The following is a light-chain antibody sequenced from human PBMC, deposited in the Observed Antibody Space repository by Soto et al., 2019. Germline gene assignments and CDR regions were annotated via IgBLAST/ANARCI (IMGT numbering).Light chain of an antibody. CDR2: SND. CDR1: SSNIGSNT. CDR3: AVWDDSLNGWV. J-gene: IGLJ3*02. Sequence: QSVLTQAPSASGTPGQRVTISCSGSSSNIGSNTVNWYQQLPGTAPKVLIYSNDQRPSGVPDRFFGSKSGTSASLAIGGLQSEDEADYYCAVWDDSLNGWVFGGGTKLTVL. V-gene: IGLV1-44*01.